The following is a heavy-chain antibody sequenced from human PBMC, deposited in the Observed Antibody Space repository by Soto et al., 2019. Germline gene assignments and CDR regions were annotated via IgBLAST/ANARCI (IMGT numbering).Heavy chain of an antibody. CDR2: INNDGSST. D-gene: IGHD3-22*01. Sequence: GGSLRLSCAASGFTLNSFFMHWVRQAPGRGLMWVSRINNDGSSTTYADSVKGRFTISRDNAKNTLYLQMNSLRAEDTAVCFCVRDQDSRGYSVFNHWGQGAQVTVSS. CDR1: GFTLNSFF. J-gene: IGHJ4*02. V-gene: IGHV3-74*01. CDR3: VRDQDSRGYSVFNH.